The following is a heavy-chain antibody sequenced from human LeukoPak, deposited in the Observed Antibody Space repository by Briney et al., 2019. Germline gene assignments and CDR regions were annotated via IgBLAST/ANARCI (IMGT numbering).Heavy chain of an antibody. CDR3: ARDSSIYYDSSGYGIDY. D-gene: IGHD3-22*01. Sequence: GRSLRLSCAASGLTFSSHWMHWVRQAPGKGLVWVSRITNDGSSTTYADSVKGRFTISRDNAKNMLYLQVNSLRAEDTAVYYCARDSSIYYDSSGYGIDYWGQGTLVTVSS. CDR2: ITNDGSST. CDR1: GLTFSSHW. V-gene: IGHV3-74*01. J-gene: IGHJ4*02.